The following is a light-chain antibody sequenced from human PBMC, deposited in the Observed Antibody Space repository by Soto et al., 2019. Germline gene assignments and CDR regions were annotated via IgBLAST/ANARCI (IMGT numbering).Light chain of an antibody. J-gene: IGKJ5*01. V-gene: IGKV1-39*01. CDR1: ESSARH. Sequence: DIPMTQSPSSLSASVGDRVTITCRASESSARHLNWYQQKPGKATKLLIYAASSLQNGVPSRFRGGGSGTDFTLTINNLQPEDFATYYCQQTYSTLSITFGQGTRLEIK. CDR2: AAS. CDR3: QQTYSTLSIT.